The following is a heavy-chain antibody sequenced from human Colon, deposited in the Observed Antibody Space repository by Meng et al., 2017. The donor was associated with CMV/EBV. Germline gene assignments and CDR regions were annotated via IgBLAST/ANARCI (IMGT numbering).Heavy chain of an antibody. V-gene: IGHV3-53*01. CDR1: GLTVSSNY. CDR3: ARGGGAYCGGDCYRAFDI. D-gene: IGHD2-21*01. J-gene: IGHJ3*02. Sequence: GESLKISCAASGLTVSSNYMSWVRQAPGKVLEWVSVICSGGSTYYADSVKGRFTISRDNSKNTLSLQMNSLRAEDTAVYYCARGGGAYCGGDCYRAFDIWGQGTMVTVSS. CDR2: ICSGGST.